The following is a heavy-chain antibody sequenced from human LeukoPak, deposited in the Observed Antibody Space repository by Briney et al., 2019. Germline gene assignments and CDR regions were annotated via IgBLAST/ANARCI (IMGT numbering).Heavy chain of an antibody. CDR2: IYYSGST. V-gene: IGHV4-59*12. CDR3: ARVGATSLRHTY. D-gene: IGHD1-26*01. J-gene: IGHJ4*02. CDR1: GGSISSYY. Sequence: SETLSLTCTVSGGSISSYYWSWIRQPPGKGLEWIGYIYYSGSTNYNPSLKSRVTISVDTSKNQFSLKLSSVTAADTAVYYCARVGATSLRHTYWGQGTLVTVSS.